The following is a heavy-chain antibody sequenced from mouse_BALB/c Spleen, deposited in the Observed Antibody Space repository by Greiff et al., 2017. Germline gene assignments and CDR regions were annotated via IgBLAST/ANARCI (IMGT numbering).Heavy chain of an antibody. CDR3: ARVSYAMDY. CDR1: GFTFSDYY. J-gene: IGHJ4*01. V-gene: IGHV5-4*02. Sequence: VQLKESGGGLVKPGGSLKLSCAASGFTFSDYYMYWVRQTPEKRLEWVATISDGGSYTYYPDSVKGRFTISRDNAKNNLYLQMSSLKSEDTAMYYCARVSYAMDYWGQGTSVTVSS. CDR2: ISDGGSYT.